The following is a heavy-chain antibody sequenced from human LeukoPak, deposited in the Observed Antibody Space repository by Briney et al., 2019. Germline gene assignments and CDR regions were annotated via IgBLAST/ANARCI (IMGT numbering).Heavy chain of an antibody. J-gene: IGHJ4*02. Sequence: SETLSLTRTVSGGSISSYYWSWIRQPPGKGLEWIGYIYYSGSTNYNPSLKSRVTISVDTSKNQFSLKLSSVTAADTAVYYCARGGGWLVRYFDYWGQGTLVTVSS. V-gene: IGHV4-59*01. CDR2: IYYSGST. CDR3: ARGGGWLVRYFDY. D-gene: IGHD6-19*01. CDR1: GGSISSYY.